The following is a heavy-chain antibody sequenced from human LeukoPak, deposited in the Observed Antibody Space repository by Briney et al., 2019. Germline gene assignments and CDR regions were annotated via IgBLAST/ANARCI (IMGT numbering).Heavy chain of an antibody. CDR3: ARDLGGSQNWFDP. D-gene: IGHD3-16*01. Sequence: SETLSLTCTASGGSISSYYWSWIRQPPGKGLEWIGYIYYSGSTNCNPSLKSRVTISVDTSKNQFSLKLSSVTAADTAVYYCARDLGGSQNWFDPWGQGTLVTVSS. CDR1: GGSISSYY. J-gene: IGHJ5*02. V-gene: IGHV4-59*01. CDR2: IYYSGST.